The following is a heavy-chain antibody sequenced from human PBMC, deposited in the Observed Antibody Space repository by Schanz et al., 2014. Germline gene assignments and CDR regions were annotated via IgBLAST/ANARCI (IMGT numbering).Heavy chain of an antibody. J-gene: IGHJ4*02. CDR3: ARLGGYRNDY. D-gene: IGHD5-12*01. Sequence: QVQLQESGPGLVKPSETLSLTCSVSGGSISGHYWSWIRQPPGKGLEWLAYIYYSGATNYNPSLKSRLTMSVDPSKTQFSLKLTSLTAADTAVYYCARLGGYRNDYWGQGTLVTVSS. V-gene: IGHV4-59*08. CDR1: GGSISGHY. CDR2: IYYSGAT.